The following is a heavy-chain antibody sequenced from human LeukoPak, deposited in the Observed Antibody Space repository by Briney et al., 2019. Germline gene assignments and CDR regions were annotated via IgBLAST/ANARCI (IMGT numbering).Heavy chain of an antibody. J-gene: IGHJ4*02. D-gene: IGHD3-22*01. CDR2: IPNDRRNN. CDR3: ATSRDYYDSNGYYPYYFDC. CDR1: GFTFNYYG. V-gene: IGHV3-30*03. Sequence: GRSLRLSCEASGFTFNYYGMHWLRQASGKGLEWVAVIPNDRRNNYYADSVKGRFTISRDNFKNTLYLQMNSLRTEDTAVYYCATSRDYYDSNGYYPYYFDCWGQGTLVTVSS.